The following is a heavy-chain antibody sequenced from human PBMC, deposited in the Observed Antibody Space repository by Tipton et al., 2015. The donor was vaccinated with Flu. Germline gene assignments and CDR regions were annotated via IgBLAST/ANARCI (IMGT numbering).Heavy chain of an antibody. CDR1: GYFFNSYF. CDR3: AREDAPKATDP. V-gene: IGHV1-2*02. Sequence: QVQLVQSGAEVKKPGASVKVSCKASGYFFNSYFIHWVRQAPGQGLEWMGWIYPQSGGTSCSQKFQGRVTMTRDTSISTAYLELSSLRSDDTAVYYCAREDAPKATDPWDQGTLVTVSS. J-gene: IGHJ5*02. CDR2: IYPQSGGT.